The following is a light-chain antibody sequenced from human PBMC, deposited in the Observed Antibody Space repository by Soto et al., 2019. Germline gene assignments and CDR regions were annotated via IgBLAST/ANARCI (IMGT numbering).Light chain of an antibody. CDR3: QSYDSSLRGGHV. CDR1: SSNIGAGYD. Sequence: QSVLTQPPSVSGAPGQRVTISCTGSSSNIGAGYDVHWYQQLPGTAPKLLIYGNSNRPSGVPDRFSGSKSGTSASLAITGLQAEDEADYYCQSYDSSLRGGHVFGTGTKLTVL. J-gene: IGLJ1*01. V-gene: IGLV1-40*01. CDR2: GNS.